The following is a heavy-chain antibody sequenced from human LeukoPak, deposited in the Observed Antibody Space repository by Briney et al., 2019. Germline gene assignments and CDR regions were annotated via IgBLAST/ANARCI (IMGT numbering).Heavy chain of an antibody. CDR2: ISSCGSTI. D-gene: IGHD2-2*01. CDR1: GFTFSSYE. Sequence: GGSLRLSCAASGFTFSSYEMNWVRQAPGKGLEWVSYISSCGSTIYYADSVKGRFTISRDNAKNSLYLQMNSLRAEDTAVYYCARDEEKYQLPDYYYYGMDVWGQGTTVTVSS. J-gene: IGHJ6*02. V-gene: IGHV3-48*03. CDR3: ARDEEKYQLPDYYYYGMDV.